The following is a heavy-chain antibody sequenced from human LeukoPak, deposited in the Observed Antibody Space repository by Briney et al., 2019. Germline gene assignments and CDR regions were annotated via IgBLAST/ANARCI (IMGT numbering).Heavy chain of an antibody. CDR2: ISSSGGTK. CDR1: GFNFRNYY. Sequence: GGSLRLSCTASGFNFRNYYMSWVRQAPGKGLEWVSYISSSGGTKYDTDSVKGRFAISRDNANNSLFLQMNSLSVDDTAVYYCARGGTYDAFDIWGQGTLVTVSS. CDR3: ARGGTYDAFDI. D-gene: IGHD1-14*01. V-gene: IGHV3-11*04. J-gene: IGHJ3*02.